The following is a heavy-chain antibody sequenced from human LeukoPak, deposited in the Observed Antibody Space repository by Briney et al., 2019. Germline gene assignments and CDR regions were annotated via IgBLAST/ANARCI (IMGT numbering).Heavy chain of an antibody. J-gene: IGHJ4*02. CDR1: GGSISSYY. CDR3: ARSYSYGGLIGY. D-gene: IGHD5-18*01. Sequence: PSETLSLTCTVSGGSISSYYWSWIRQPPGKGLEWIGYIYYSGSTNYNTSLKSRVTISVDTSKNQFSLKLSSVTAADTAVYYCARSYSYGGLIGYWGQGTLVTVSS. CDR2: IYYSGST. V-gene: IGHV4-59*08.